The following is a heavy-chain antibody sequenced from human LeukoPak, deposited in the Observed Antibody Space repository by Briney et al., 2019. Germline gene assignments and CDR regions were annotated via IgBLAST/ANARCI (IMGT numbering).Heavy chain of an antibody. CDR1: GFTLNDYA. CDR2: ISYNGGTI. J-gene: IGHJ3*02. CDR3: AKDGCSGGSCYGRSALDI. Sequence: PGGSLRLSCAVSGFTLNDYAMHWVRQAPGKGLEWVSGISYNGGTIGFADSVKGRFTISRDNAKNSLYLQMSSLRAEDMALYYCAKDGCSGGSCYGRSALDIWGQGTMVTVSS. D-gene: IGHD2-15*01. V-gene: IGHV3-9*03.